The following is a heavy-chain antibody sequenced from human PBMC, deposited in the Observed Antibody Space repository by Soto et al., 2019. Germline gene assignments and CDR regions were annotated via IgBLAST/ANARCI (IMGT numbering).Heavy chain of an antibody. V-gene: IGHV4-34*01. CDR1: GGSFSGYY. Sequence: TLSLTCAGYGGSFSGYYWSWIRQPPGKGLEWIGEINHSGSTNYNPSLKSRVTISVDTSKNQFSLKLSSVTAADTAVYYCARAGGYSYGFYYYGMDVWGQGTTVTVSS. D-gene: IGHD5-18*01. J-gene: IGHJ6*02. CDR2: INHSGST. CDR3: ARAGGYSYGFYYYGMDV.